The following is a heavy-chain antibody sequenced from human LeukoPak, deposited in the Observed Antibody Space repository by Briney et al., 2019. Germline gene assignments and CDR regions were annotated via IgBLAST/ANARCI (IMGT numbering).Heavy chain of an antibody. V-gene: IGHV3-30*03. J-gene: IGHJ4*02. Sequence: GGSLRLSCAASGFTFSNYGMHWVRQAPGKGLEWVALLVYDGFYKYYADSVKGRFTISRDDSRNTLYLQLSSLRAEDTAVYYCTTTDHFDYWGQGTLVTVSS. CDR2: LVYDGFYK. CDR1: GFTFSNYG. CDR3: TTTDHFDY. D-gene: IGHD1/OR15-1a*01.